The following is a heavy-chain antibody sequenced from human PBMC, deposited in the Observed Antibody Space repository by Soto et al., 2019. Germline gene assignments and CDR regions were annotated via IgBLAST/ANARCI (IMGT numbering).Heavy chain of an antibody. CDR3: ARLALTRGAAARIDY. D-gene: IGHD6-13*01. CDR1: GGSFSGYY. CDR2: INHGGST. J-gene: IGHJ4*02. Sequence: SETLSLTCAVYGGSFSGYYWSWIRQPPGKGLEWIGEINHGGSTNYNPSLKSRVTISVDTSKNQFSLKLSSVTAADTAVYYCARLALTRGAAARIDYWGQGTLVTVSS. V-gene: IGHV4-34*01.